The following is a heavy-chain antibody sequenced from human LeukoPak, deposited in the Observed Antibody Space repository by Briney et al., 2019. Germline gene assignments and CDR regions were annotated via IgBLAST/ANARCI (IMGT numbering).Heavy chain of an antibody. CDR2: INPNSGGT. J-gene: IGHJ6*03. D-gene: IGHD2-2*01. Sequence: ASVKVSCKASGYTFTGYYMHWVRQAPGQGLEWMGWINPNSGGTNYAQKFQGRVTMTRDTSISTAYMELSRLRSDDTAVYYCARAAKDIVIVPASYYMDVWGKGTTVTVSS. CDR3: ARAAKDIVIVPASYYMDV. CDR1: GYTFTGYY. V-gene: IGHV1-2*02.